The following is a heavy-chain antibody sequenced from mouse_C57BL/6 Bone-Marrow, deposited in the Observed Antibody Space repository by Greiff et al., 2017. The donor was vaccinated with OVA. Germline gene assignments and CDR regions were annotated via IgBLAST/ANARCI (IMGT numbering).Heavy chain of an antibody. CDR1: GFTFSDYG. CDR3: ARQAGDWYFDV. CDR2: ISNLAYSI. Sequence: EVKLVESGGGLVQPGGSLKLSCAASGFTFSDYGMAWVRQAPRKGPEWVAFISNLAYSIYYADTVTGRFTISRENAKNTLYLEMSSLRSEDTAMYYCARQAGDWYFDVWGTGTTVTVSS. J-gene: IGHJ1*03. D-gene: IGHD4-1*01. V-gene: IGHV5-15*01.